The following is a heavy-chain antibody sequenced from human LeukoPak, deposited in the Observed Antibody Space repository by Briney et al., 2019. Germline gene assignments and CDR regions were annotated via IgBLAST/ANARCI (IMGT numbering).Heavy chain of an antibody. V-gene: IGHV1-18*01. CDR1: GYTFTTYD. J-gene: IGHJ4*02. CDR2: ISAYNGNT. D-gene: IGHD1-7*01. CDR3: ARVTMRNYGADY. Sequence: ASVKVSCKASGYTFTTYDINWVRQAPGQGLEWMGWISAYNGNTNYAQKLQGRVTMTTDTSTSTAYMELRSLRSDDTAVYYCARVTMRNYGADYWGQGTLVTVSS.